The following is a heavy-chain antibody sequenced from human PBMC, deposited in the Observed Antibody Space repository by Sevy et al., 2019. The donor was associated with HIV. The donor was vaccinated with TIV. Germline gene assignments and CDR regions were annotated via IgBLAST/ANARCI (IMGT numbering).Heavy chain of an antibody. Sequence: GGSLRLSCAASGFTFSSYGMHWVRQAPGKGLEWVAFIRYDGSNKYYADSVKGRFTISRDNSKNTLYLQMNSLRAEDTAVHYCAKDRYCSSTSCSNPYYYYYMDVWGKGTTVTVSS. V-gene: IGHV3-30*02. J-gene: IGHJ6*03. D-gene: IGHD2-2*01. CDR1: GFTFSSYG. CDR2: IRYDGSNK. CDR3: AKDRYCSSTSCSNPYYYYYMDV.